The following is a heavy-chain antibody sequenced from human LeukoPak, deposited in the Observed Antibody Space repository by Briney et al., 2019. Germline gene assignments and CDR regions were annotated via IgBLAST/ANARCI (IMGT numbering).Heavy chain of an antibody. J-gene: IGHJ5*02. CDR2: IHPEGNEK. CDR1: GFTFSNFW. D-gene: IGHD2-15*01. Sequence: VGSLRLSCAVSGFTFSNFWMSWVRQAPGRGLEWVANIHPEGNEKYHVESVKGRFAISRDNARNSLFLQMNGLRVEDTAIYYCARGDSFSGDRWGQGTLVTVSS. CDR3: ARGDSFSGDR. V-gene: IGHV3-7*04.